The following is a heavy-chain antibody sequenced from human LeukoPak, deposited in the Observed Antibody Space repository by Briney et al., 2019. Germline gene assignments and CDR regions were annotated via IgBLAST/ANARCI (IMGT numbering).Heavy chain of an antibody. CDR2: ISAYNGNT. J-gene: IGHJ4*02. V-gene: IGHV1-18*01. D-gene: IGHD2-2*01. CDR1: GYTFTSYG. Sequence: GASVKVSCKASGYTFTSYGISWVRQAPGQGLEWMGWISAYNGNTNYAQKLQGRVTMTTDTSTSTAYMELRSLRSDDTAVYYCARAGSSTTYPKGYFDYWGQGTLVTVSS. CDR3: ARAGSSTTYPKGYFDY.